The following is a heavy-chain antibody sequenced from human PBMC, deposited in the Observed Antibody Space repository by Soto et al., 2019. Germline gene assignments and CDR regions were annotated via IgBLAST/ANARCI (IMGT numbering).Heavy chain of an antibody. CDR2: INTYNGNT. CDR3: AMVDVYVTPSPQDV. J-gene: IGHJ6*02. Sequence: QVQLVQSGAEVKNPGASVKVSCKASGYTFTRYGIGWARQAPGHGLEWMGWINTYNGNTNYAQNVQGRVTLTTDTSTSTAYMELRSLRSNDTAIYYCAMVDVYVTPSPQDVWGQWTTVIVSS. V-gene: IGHV1-18*01. D-gene: IGHD3-16*01. CDR1: GYTFTRYG.